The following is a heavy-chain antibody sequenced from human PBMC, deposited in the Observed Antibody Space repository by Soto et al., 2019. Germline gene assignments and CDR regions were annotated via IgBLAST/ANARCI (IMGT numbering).Heavy chain of an antibody. D-gene: IGHD1-1*01. CDR3: ARELERVFDY. V-gene: IGHV3-30*04. Sequence: QVQLVESGGGVVQPGRSLRLSCAASGFTFSSYAMHWVRQAPGKVLEWVAVIAYDGRNKYYADSVKGRFTISRDNSKNTLYLQMNSLRIEDTAVYYCARELERVFDYWGQGTLVTVSS. CDR1: GFTFSSYA. J-gene: IGHJ4*02. CDR2: IAYDGRNK.